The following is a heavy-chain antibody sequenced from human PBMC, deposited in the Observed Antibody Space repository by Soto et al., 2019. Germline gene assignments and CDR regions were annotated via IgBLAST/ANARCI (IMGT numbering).Heavy chain of an antibody. CDR3: LTTPADY. Sequence: GGSLRLSCAASGFTFSSYGMHWVRQAPGKGLEWVAVISYDGSNKYYADSVKGRFTISRDNSKNTLYLQMNSLRAEDTAVYYCLTTPADYWGQGTLVTVSS. CDR1: GFTFSSYG. V-gene: IGHV3-30*03. D-gene: IGHD4-4*01. J-gene: IGHJ4*02. CDR2: ISYDGSNK.